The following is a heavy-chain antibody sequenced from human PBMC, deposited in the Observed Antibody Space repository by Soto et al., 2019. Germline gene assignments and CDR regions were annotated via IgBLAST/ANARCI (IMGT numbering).Heavy chain of an antibody. J-gene: IGHJ5*02. V-gene: IGHV4-34*01. CDR1: GGSFSGYY. D-gene: IGHD6-13*01. CDR3: ARVAFSSWELDP. Sequence: PSETLSLTCAVYGGSFSGYYWSWIRQPPGKGLEWIGEINHSGSTNYNPSLKSRVTISVDTSKNQFSLKLSSVTAADTAVYYCARVAFSSWELDPWGQGTLVTVSS. CDR2: INHSGST.